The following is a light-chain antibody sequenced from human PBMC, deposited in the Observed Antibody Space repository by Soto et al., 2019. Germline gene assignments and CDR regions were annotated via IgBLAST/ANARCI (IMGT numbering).Light chain of an antibody. J-gene: IGKJ1*01. Sequence: EIVMTQSPAILSVSPGERATLSCRASRSVGNNLVWYQQKPGQAPRLLIYGASTRAAGIPDRFSGSGSGTEFTLTISSLQPDDFATYYCQHYNSYSEAFGQGTKVDIK. CDR1: RSVGNN. CDR3: QHYNSYSEA. V-gene: IGKV3-15*01. CDR2: GAS.